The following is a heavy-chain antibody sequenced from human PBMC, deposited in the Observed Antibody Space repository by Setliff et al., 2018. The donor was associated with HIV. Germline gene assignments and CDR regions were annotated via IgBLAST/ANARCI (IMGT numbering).Heavy chain of an antibody. CDR2: MNTGGSST. V-gene: IGHV3-74*01. J-gene: IGHJ4*02. D-gene: IGHD3-22*01. CDR1: GFTSSSYW. Sequence: PGGSLRLSCAASGFTSSSYWMHWVRQAPGKGLVWVFGMNTGGSSTRYADSVKGRFTISRDNAKNMLYLQMNSLSADDTAVYYCVRGSGYYYFDNWGQGALGTVSS. CDR3: VRGSGYYYFDN.